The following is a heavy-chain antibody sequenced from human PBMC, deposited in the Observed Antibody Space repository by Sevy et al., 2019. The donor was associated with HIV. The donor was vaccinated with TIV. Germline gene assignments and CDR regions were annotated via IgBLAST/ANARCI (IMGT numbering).Heavy chain of an antibody. V-gene: IGHV3-48*01. Sequence: GGSLRLSCAASGFTFSSYSMNWVRQAPGKGLEWVSYISSSSSTIYYADSVKGRFTISRDNAKNSRYLQMNSLRAEDTAVYYCARDTFVVVPAAIPYYYGMDVWGQGTTVTVSS. D-gene: IGHD2-2*01. CDR2: ISSSSSTI. CDR3: ARDTFVVVPAAIPYYYGMDV. J-gene: IGHJ6*02. CDR1: GFTFSSYS.